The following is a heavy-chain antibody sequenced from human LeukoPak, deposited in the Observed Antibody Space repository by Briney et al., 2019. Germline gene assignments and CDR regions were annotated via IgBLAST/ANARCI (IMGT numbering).Heavy chain of an antibody. CDR1: GFTSSDYA. Sequence: GGSLRLSCAASGFTSSDYAFTWVRQSPGKGLEGVSSITGNGAGTNHEDSVKGRFTISRDNSKNMVYLQMNSLRGEDTAVYYCAKDPNRDCIGAFDTWGQGTLVTVSS. CDR3: AKDPNRDCIGAFDT. CDR2: ITGNGAGT. J-gene: IGHJ3*02. D-gene: IGHD2-21*02. V-gene: IGHV3-23*01.